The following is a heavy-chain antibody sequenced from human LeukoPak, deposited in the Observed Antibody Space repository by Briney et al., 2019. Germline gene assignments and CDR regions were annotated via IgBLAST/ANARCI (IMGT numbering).Heavy chain of an antibody. V-gene: IGHV3-15*01. CDR2: IKSRTDGGTT. D-gene: IGHD3-3*01. J-gene: IGHJ4*02. CDR1: GFTFSNAW. CDR3: STVDLRYYFDY. Sequence: PGGSLRLSCAASGFTFSNAWMSWVRQAPGKGLEWVGRIKSRTDGGTTDYAAPVKGRFSISRDDSKNTLYLQMNSLKTEDTAVYYCSTVDLRYYFDYWGQGTVVTVSS.